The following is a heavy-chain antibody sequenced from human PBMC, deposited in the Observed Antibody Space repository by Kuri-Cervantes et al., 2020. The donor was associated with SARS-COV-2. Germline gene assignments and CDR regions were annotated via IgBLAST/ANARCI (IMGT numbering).Heavy chain of an antibody. CDR2: ISGSGGST. J-gene: IGHJ2*01. V-gene: IGHV3-23*01. D-gene: IGHD4-17*01. Sequence: GESLKISWKGSGYSFTSYWIGWVRQAPGKGLEWVSAISGSGGSTYYADSVKVRFTIYRDNSKNTLYLQMNSLRAEDTAVYYCAKGMTTVTTGWYFDLWGRGTLVTVYS. CDR1: GYSFTSYW. CDR3: AKGMTTVTTGWYFDL.